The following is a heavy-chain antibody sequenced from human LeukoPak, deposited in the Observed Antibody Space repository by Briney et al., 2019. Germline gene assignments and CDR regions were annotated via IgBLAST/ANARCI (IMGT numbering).Heavy chain of an antibody. D-gene: IGHD3-10*01. V-gene: IGHV3-9*01. CDR1: GLTFDDYA. J-gene: IGHJ4*02. CDR2: SWNSGSI. CDR3: AKELWFGELLYPGD. Sequence: GRSLRLSCAASGLTFDDYAMHWVRQAPGKGLEWVSGSWNSGSIGYADSVKGRFTISRDNAKNSLYLQMNSLRAEGTALYYCAKELWFGELLYPGDWGQGTLVTVSS.